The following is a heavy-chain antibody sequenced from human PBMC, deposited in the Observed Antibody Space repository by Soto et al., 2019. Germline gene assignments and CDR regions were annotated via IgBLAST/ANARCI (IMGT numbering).Heavy chain of an antibody. CDR3: ARGLQNYYDSSGYLY. J-gene: IGHJ4*02. CDR1: GFTFSSYA. D-gene: IGHD3-22*01. V-gene: IGHV3-30-3*01. CDR2: ISYDGSNK. Sequence: SLRLSCAASGFTFSSYAMHWVRQAPGKGLEWVAVISYDGSNKYYADSVKGRFTISRDNSKNTLYLQMNSLRAEDTAVYYCARGLQNYYDSSGYLYWGQGTLVTVSS.